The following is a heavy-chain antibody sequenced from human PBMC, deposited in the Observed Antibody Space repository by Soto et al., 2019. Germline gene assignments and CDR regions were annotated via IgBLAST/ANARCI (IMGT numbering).Heavy chain of an antibody. V-gene: IGHV3-30-3*01. CDR1: GFTFSSYA. J-gene: IGHJ4*02. D-gene: IGHD3-22*01. Sequence: QVQLVESGGGVVQPGRSLRLSCAASGFTFSSYAMHWVRQAPGKGLEWVAVISYDGSNKYYADSVKGRFTISRDNSKNTLYLQMNSLRAEDTAVYYCARDEGDYYDSSGRIDYWGQGTLVTVSS. CDR3: ARDEGDYYDSSGRIDY. CDR2: ISYDGSNK.